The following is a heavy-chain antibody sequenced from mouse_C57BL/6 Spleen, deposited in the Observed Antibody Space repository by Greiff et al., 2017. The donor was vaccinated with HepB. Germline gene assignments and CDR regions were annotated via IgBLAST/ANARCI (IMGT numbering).Heavy chain of an antibody. CDR3: ARGGNWAY. CDR2: IDPSDSYT. V-gene: IGHV1-50*01. J-gene: IGHJ3*01. CDR1: GYTFTSYW. D-gene: IGHD2-1*01. Sequence: QVQLQQSGAELMKPGASVKLSCKASGYTFTSYWMQWVKQRPGQGLEWIGEIDPSDSYTNYNQKFKGKATLTVDTSSSTAYMQLSSLTSEDSAVYYCARGGNWAYWGQGTLVTVSA.